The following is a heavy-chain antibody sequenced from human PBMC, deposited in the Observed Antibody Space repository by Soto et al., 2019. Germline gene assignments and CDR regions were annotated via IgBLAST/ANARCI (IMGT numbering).Heavy chain of an antibody. D-gene: IGHD6-19*01. CDR1: GFSLTTSGVG. CDR2: VYWDDDK. J-gene: IGHJ4*02. V-gene: IGHV2-5*02. Sequence: QITLKESGPTLVKPTETLTLTCTFSGFSLTTSGVGVGWIRQPPGKALEWLAVVYWDDDKRYSPSLRSRLTITKDASKNQVVLTMTNMDPMDTATYYCAHRQAGYNSGWNEGYFDYWGQGTLVAVSS. CDR3: AHRQAGYNSGWNEGYFDY.